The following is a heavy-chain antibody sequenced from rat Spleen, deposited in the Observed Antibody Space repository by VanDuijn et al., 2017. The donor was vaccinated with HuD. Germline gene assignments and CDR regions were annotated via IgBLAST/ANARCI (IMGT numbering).Heavy chain of an antibody. CDR2: ISYNGDNT. CDR1: GFTFSDYY. D-gene: IGHD2-2*01. Sequence: EVRLVESDGGLVQPGRSLKLSCAASGFTFSDYYMAWVRQAPTKGLEWVASISYNGDNTYYRDSVKGRFTISRDNAKSSLYLQMDSLRSEDTATYYCARAGYLRDWYFDFWGPGTMVTVSS. V-gene: IGHV5-20*01. CDR3: ARAGYLRDWYFDF. J-gene: IGHJ1*01.